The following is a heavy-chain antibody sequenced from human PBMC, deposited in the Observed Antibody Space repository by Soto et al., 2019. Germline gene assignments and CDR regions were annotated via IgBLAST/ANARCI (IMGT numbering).Heavy chain of an antibody. CDR3: AREYGSAPGDY. CDR1: GLTVSSYG. CDR2: IWYDGSNK. D-gene: IGHD3-10*01. J-gene: IGHJ4*02. Sequence: GGSLRLSCAASGLTVSSYGMHWVRQAPGKGLEWVAVIWYDGSNKYYADSVKGRFTISRDNSKNTLYLQMNSLRAEDTAVYYCAREYGSAPGDYWGQGTLVTV. V-gene: IGHV3-33*01.